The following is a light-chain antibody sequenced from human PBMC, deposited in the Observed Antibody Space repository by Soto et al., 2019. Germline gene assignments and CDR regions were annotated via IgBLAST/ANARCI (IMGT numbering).Light chain of an antibody. CDR2: DAS. J-gene: IGKJ5*01. Sequence: EIVRTQSPATLSLSPMERATVSCRASQSVSSYLAWYQQKPGQAPRLLIYDASTRATGIPARFSGSGSGTDFTLTISSLEPEDFAVYYCQQRSNWPPTFGQGTRLEIK. CDR3: QQRSNWPPT. V-gene: IGKV3-11*01. CDR1: QSVSSY.